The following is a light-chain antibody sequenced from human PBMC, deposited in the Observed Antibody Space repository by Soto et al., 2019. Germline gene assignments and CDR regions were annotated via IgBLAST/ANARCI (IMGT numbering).Light chain of an antibody. CDR1: STDIGAYNH. Sequence: QSALTQPASVSGSPGQSITISCTGTSTDIGAYNHVSWYQQHPGKAPKLMIYEVSKRPSGVPDRFSGSKSGNTASLTVSGLQAEDEADYYCSSYAGSTLFGTGTKVTVL. J-gene: IGLJ1*01. CDR3: SSYAGSTL. CDR2: EVS. V-gene: IGLV2-8*01.